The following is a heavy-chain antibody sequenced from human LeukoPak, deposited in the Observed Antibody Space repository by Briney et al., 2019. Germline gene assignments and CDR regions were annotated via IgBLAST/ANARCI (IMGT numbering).Heavy chain of an antibody. J-gene: IGHJ5*02. Sequence: SVKVSCKASGGTFSSYAISWVRQAPGQGLEWMGRIIPILGIANYAQKFQGRVTITADKSTSTAYMELSSLRSEDTAVYYCARDWYQLPYNWFDPRGQGTLVTVSS. CDR1: GGTFSSYA. CDR3: ARDWYQLPYNWFDP. D-gene: IGHD2-2*01. V-gene: IGHV1-69*04. CDR2: IIPILGIA.